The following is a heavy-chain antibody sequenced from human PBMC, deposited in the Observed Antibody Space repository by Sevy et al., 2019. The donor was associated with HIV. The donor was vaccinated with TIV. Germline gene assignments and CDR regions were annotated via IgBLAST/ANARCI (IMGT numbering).Heavy chain of an antibody. J-gene: IGHJ6*02. CDR3: ARATKGYCSSTSCYEDYYYYYGMDV. Sequence: ASVKVSCKASGGTFSSYAISWVRQAPGQGLEWMGGIIPIFGTVNYAQKFQGRVTITVDESTSTAYMGLSSLISEDTAVYYCARATKGYCSSTSCYEDYYYYYGMDVWGQGTTVTVSS. CDR1: GGTFSSYA. CDR2: IIPIFGTV. D-gene: IGHD2-2*01. V-gene: IGHV1-69*13.